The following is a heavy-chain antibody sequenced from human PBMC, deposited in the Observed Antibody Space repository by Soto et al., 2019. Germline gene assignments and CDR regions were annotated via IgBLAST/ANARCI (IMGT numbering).Heavy chain of an antibody. CDR2: IGTAGDT. V-gene: IGHV3-13*01. J-gene: IGHJ3*02. CDR3: ARSRTERGYGDYGADAFDI. D-gene: IGHD4-17*01. CDR1: GFTFSSYD. Sequence: GGSLRLSCAASGFTFSSYDMHWVRQATGKGLEWVSAIGTAGDTYYPGSVKGRFTISRENAKNSMYLQMNSLRAGDTAVYYCARSRTERGYGDYGADAFDIWGQGTMVTVSS.